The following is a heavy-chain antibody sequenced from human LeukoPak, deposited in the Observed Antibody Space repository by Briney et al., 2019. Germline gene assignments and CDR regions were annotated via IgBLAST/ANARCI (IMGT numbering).Heavy chain of an antibody. Sequence: GGSLRLSCAASGFIFRNYGMHWVRQAPGKGLEWVAFILYDGSTKSYAASLKGRFTISRDNSENTLYLQMSSLGPEDTAVYYCAKDVSSGMDVWGKGTTVTVSS. V-gene: IGHV3-30*02. J-gene: IGHJ6*03. CDR3: AKDVSSGMDV. CDR2: ILYDGSTK. CDR1: GFIFRNYG. D-gene: IGHD3-16*02.